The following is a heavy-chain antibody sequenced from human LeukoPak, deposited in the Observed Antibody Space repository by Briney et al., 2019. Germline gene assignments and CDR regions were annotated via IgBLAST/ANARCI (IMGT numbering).Heavy chain of an antibody. CDR1: GFTFSSYG. CDR2: IRYDGTNK. Sequence: PGGSLRLSCAASGFTFSSYGMHWVRQAPGKGLEWVAFIRYDGTNKYYADSVKGRFTISRDDSKNTLYLQMSSLRSEDTAVYYCARDGPHPLRFLEWLHTGVAFDIWGQGTMVTVSS. V-gene: IGHV3-30*02. D-gene: IGHD3-3*01. J-gene: IGHJ3*02. CDR3: ARDGPHPLRFLEWLHTGVAFDI.